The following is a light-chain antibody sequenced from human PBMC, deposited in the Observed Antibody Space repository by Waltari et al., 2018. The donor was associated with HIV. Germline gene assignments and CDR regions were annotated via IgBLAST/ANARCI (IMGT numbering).Light chain of an antibody. Sequence: QSVLTQPPSVSGAPGQRVTISCTGNNSNIGANYDVYWYQQLPGTAPKLLIYGNTNRPSGVPDRFSGSKSGTSASLVITGLQAEDEADYYCQSYDSSLSGSEVFGGGTKLSVL. V-gene: IGLV1-40*01. J-gene: IGLJ2*01. CDR1: NSNIGANYD. CDR2: GNT. CDR3: QSYDSSLSGSEV.